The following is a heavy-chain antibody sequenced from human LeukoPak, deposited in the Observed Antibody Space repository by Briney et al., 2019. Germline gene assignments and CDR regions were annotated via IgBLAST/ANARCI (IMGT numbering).Heavy chain of an antibody. V-gene: IGHV3-23*01. CDR2: LSRGGETT. J-gene: IGHJ4*02. Sequence: GGSLRLSCTGSGFPFNMLAMNWVRQAPGQGLEWVSGLSRGGETTNYADSVKGRFTVSRDTSKNMVFLQMNDLRPEDTAVYYCAKEQRIRHCSEGVCMEGYYFDYWGQGSLVTVSS. CDR1: GFPFNMLA. D-gene: IGHD2-8*01. CDR3: AKEQRIRHCSEGVCMEGYYFDY.